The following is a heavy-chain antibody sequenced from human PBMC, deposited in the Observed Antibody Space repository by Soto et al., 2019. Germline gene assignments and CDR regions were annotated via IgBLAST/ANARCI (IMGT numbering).Heavy chain of an antibody. CDR2: IRSKANSYAT. J-gene: IGHJ4*02. CDR1: GFTFSGSA. Sequence: EVQLVESGGGLVQPGGSLKLSCAASGFTFSGSAMHWVRQASGKGLEWVGRIRSKANSYATAYAASVKGRFTISRDDSTNTSYLQMNSLKTEDTAVYYCTPGDCGGGSCYGFDYWGQGPLVTVSS. CDR3: TPGDCGGGSCYGFDY. V-gene: IGHV3-73*01. D-gene: IGHD2-15*01.